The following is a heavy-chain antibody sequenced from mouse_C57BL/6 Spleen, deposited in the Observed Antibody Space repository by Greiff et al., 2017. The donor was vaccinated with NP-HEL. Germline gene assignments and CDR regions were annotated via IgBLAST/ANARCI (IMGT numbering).Heavy chain of an antibody. CDR2: IYPGDGDT. V-gene: IGHV1-82*01. CDR1: GYAFSSSW. CDR3: ARNHYGFAY. D-gene: IGHD1-1*01. Sequence: VQLQQSGPELVKPGASVKISCKASGYAFSSSWMNWVKQRPGKGLEWIGRIYPGDGDTNYNGKFKGKATLTADKSSSTAYMQLSSLTSEDSAVYFCARNHYGFAYWGQGTLVTVSA. J-gene: IGHJ3*01.